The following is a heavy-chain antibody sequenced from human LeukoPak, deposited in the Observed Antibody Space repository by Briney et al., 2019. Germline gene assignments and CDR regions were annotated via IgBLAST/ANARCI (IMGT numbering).Heavy chain of an antibody. V-gene: IGHV5-51*01. CDR3: ASPQAAYCGGDCYSP. CDR1: GYSFTNYW. Sequence: GESLKISCEGSGYSFTNYWIGWVRQMPGKGLEWMGIIYPGNSDTGYSPSFQGQVTISVDKSITTAYLQWSSLKASDTAMYYCASPQAAYCGGDCYSPWGQGTKVTVSS. J-gene: IGHJ3*01. CDR2: IYPGNSDT. D-gene: IGHD2-21*02.